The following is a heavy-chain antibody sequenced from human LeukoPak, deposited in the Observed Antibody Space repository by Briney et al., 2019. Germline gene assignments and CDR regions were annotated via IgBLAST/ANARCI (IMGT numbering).Heavy chain of an antibody. J-gene: IGHJ4*02. D-gene: IGHD3-16*01. V-gene: IGHV3-20*04. CDR1: GFTFDDYG. CDR2: INWNGGST. Sequence: GGSLRLSCAASGFTFDDYGMSWVRQAPGKGLEWVSGINWNGGSTGYADSVKGRFTISRDNAKNSLYLQMNSLRAEGTALYYCARMVTFGGVVPYYFDYWGQGTLVTVSS. CDR3: ARMVTFGGVVPYYFDY.